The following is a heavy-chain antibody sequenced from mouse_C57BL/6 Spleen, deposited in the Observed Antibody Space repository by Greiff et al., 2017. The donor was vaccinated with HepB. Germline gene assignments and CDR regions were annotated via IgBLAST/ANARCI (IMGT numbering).Heavy chain of an antibody. CDR1: GYAFSSSW. D-gene: IGHD1-1*01. CDR3: ARSRSNYYGSSSWYFDV. V-gene: IGHV1-82*01. J-gene: IGHJ1*03. Sequence: QVQLQQSGPELVKPGASVKISCKASGYAFSSSWMNWVKQRPGKGLEWIGRIYPGDGDTNYNGKFKGKATLTADKSSSTAYMQLSSLTSEDSAVYFCARSRSNYYGSSSWYFDVWGTGTTVTVSS. CDR2: IYPGDGDT.